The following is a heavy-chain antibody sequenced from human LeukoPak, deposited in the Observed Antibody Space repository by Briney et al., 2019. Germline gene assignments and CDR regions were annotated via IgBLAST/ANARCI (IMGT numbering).Heavy chain of an antibody. CDR1: GFTFSSYA. Sequence: GGSLRLSCAASGFTFSSYAMNWVRQGPGKGLEWVSGISGSGGSTYYADSVKGRFTISRDNSKNTLYPQMNSLRAGDTAVYYCAKDPYVYVWGSYRSNWGQGTLVTVSS. CDR3: AKDPYVYVWGSYRSN. CDR2: ISGSGGST. D-gene: IGHD3-16*02. V-gene: IGHV3-23*01. J-gene: IGHJ4*02.